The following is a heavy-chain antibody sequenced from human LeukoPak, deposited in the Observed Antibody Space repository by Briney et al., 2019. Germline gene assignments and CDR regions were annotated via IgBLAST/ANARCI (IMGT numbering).Heavy chain of an antibody. Sequence: PGGSLRLSCAASGFTFSSYGMHWVRQAPGKGLEWVAFIRYDGSNKYYADSVKGRFTISRDNSKNTLYLQMNSLRAEDTAVYYCAKAALNYDILTGYSRPSGAQGAFDPWGQGTLVTVSS. J-gene: IGHJ5*02. V-gene: IGHV3-30*02. CDR1: GFTFSSYG. D-gene: IGHD3-9*01. CDR2: IRYDGSNK. CDR3: AKAALNYDILTGYSRPSGAQGAFDP.